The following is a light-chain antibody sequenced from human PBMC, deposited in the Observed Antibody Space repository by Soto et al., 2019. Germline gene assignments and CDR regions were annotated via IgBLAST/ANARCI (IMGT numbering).Light chain of an antibody. J-gene: IGKJ1*01. CDR3: QKYNMAPSWT. CDR1: HDISTY. V-gene: IGKV1-27*01. CDR2: SAS. Sequence: DMQLTQSPSLMSASLGDSVSIXXRSSHDISTYLACYQRKPGKVTDLXXSSASTLQSGAPSRFSGSGSGTDFTPTISSLQPEDVATYYCQKYNMAPSWTFGQGTKVDIK.